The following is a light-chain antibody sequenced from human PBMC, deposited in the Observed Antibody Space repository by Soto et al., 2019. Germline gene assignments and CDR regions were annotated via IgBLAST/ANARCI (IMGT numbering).Light chain of an antibody. CDR3: QTWGTAIHDVV. J-gene: IGLJ2*01. V-gene: IGLV4-69*01. CDR1: SGHSTYA. Sequence: QLVLTQSPSASASLXXXXKLTCTLSSGHSTYAIAWHQQQPDKGPRYLMKLNSDGSHSKGDGIPDRFSGSSSGAERHLTISSRQSEDEADYYCQTWGTAIHDVVFGGGTKLTVL. CDR2: LNSDGSH.